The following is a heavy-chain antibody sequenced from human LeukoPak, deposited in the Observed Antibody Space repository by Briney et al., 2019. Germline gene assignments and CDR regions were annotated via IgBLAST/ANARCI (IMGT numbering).Heavy chain of an antibody. V-gene: IGHV5-51*03. D-gene: IGHD4-23*01. CDR1: GYTFTTHW. Sequence: PGESLKICCQGSGYTFTTHWIGWLRQVPGGGLGWLGIYHPGYSETMYSPSFQGQVTISADRSINTTFLQWSSLKSSNTAMYYCAQRLYGGRSLVYFDQWARGPLAPFSS. CDR2: YHPGYSET. J-gene: IGHJ4*02. CDR3: AQRLYGGRSLVYFDQ.